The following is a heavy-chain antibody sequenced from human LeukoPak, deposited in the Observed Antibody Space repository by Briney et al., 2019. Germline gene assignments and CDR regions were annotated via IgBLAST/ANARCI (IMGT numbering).Heavy chain of an antibody. Sequence: PSETLSLTCAVYGGSFSGYYWSWIRQPPGKGLEWIGEINHSGSTNYNPSLKSRVTISVDTSKNQFSLKLSSVTAADTAVYYCARGLVGLLWFGSKPYSDYWGQGTLVTVSS. CDR3: ARGLVGLLWFGSKPYSDY. V-gene: IGHV4-34*01. CDR2: INHSGST. J-gene: IGHJ4*02. D-gene: IGHD3-10*01. CDR1: GGSFSGYY.